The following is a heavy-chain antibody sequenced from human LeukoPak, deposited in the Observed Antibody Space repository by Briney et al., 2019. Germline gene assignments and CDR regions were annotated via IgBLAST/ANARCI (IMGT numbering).Heavy chain of an antibody. J-gene: IGHJ4*02. V-gene: IGHV4-59*01. Sequence: PSETLSLTCTVSGRSLSSYYWSWIRQPPGKGLEWIGYIYYSGSTNYNPSLKSRVTISVDTSKNQFSLKLSSVTAADTAVYYCARADLDYWGQGTLVTVSS. CDR1: GRSLSSYY. CDR3: ARADLDY. CDR2: IYYSGST.